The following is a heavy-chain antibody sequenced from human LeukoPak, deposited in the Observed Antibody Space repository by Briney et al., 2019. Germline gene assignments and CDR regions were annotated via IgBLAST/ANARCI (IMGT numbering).Heavy chain of an antibody. CDR1: GFSISSSY. V-gene: IGHV3-7*05. CDR2: IHPHGSEK. J-gene: IGHJ4*02. Sequence: GGSLRLSCVVSGFSISSSYMGWVRQAPWKGLEWVATIHPHGSEKYYVDSLKGRFTISRDNAKNSLYLQVNNLRAEDTAVYYCARDHTGAFGESLYYFDYWGQGTLVTVSS. D-gene: IGHD3-10*01. CDR3: ARDHTGAFGESLYYFDY.